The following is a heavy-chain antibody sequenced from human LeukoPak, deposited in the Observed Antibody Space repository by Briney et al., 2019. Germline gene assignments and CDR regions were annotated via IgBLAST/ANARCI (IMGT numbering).Heavy chain of an antibody. J-gene: IGHJ1*01. CDR1: GFTFDNYA. CDR3: AKDSGIPARGKVEYFQD. D-gene: IGHD6-13*01. CDR2: ISGRGAST. V-gene: IGHV3-23*01. Sequence: GGSLRLSCGASGFTFDNYALNWVRQAPGKGLEWVSNISGRGASTYYADSVKGRFTISRDNAKNTLYLQMNNLRAEDTAVYYCAKDSGIPARGKVEYFQDWGQGTLVTVSS.